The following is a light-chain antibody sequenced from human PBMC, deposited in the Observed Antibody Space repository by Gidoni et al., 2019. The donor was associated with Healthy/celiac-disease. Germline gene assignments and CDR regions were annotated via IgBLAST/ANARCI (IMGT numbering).Light chain of an antibody. J-gene: IGKJ4*01. V-gene: IGKV3-11*01. Sequence: DIVLTQSPATLSLSPGERATLSCRASQSVSSYLAGYQQKPGQAPRLLIYDASNRATGIPARFSGSGSGTDFTLTISSLEPEDLAVYYCQQRSNWPLTFGGGTKVEIK. CDR3: QQRSNWPLT. CDR1: QSVSSY. CDR2: DAS.